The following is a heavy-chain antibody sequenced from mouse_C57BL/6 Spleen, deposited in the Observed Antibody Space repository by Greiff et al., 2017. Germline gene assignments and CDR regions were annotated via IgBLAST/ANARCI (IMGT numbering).Heavy chain of an antibody. Sequence: QVQLQQSGAELVRPGASVTLSCKASGYTFTDYEMHWVKQTPVHGLEWIGAIDPETGGTDYNKKFKGKAILTADKSSSTAYLELRSLTSEDSAVYDCTRGDLYGSSYNYDMGDWGQGASVTVAS. CDR1: GYTFTDYE. CDR3: TRGDLYGSSYNYDMGD. J-gene: IGHJ4*01. V-gene: IGHV1-15*01. CDR2: IDPETGGT. D-gene: IGHD1-1*01.